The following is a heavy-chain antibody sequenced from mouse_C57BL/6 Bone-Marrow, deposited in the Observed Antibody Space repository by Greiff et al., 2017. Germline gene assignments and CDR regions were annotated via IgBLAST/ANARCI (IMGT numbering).Heavy chain of an antibody. CDR3: AQLGRVDY. CDR1: GYTFTSYG. J-gene: IGHJ4*01. D-gene: IGHD4-1*02. CDR2: IYPRSGNT. V-gene: IGHV1-81*01. Sequence: VQRVESGAELARPGASVKLSCKASGYTFTSYGISWVKQRTGQGLEWIGEIYPRSGNTYYNEKFKGKATLTADKSSSTAYMELRSLTSEDSAVYFCAQLGRVDYWGQGTSVTVSS.